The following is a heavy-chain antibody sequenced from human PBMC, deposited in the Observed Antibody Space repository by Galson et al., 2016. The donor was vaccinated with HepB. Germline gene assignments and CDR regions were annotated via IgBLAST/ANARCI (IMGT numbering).Heavy chain of an antibody. CDR1: GYTFTNNG. CDR2: ISTHSGNT. D-gene: IGHD6-13*01. J-gene: IGHJ4*02. V-gene: IGHV1-18*01. CDR3: ARDRDAALDY. Sequence: QSGAEVKKPGASVLLSCKTSGYTFTNNGTSWVRQAPGQGLEWMGWISTHSGNTNYAQKFQGKLTLTKDTSASTVYMELRSLRFDDTAMYYCARDRDAALDYWGQGALVTVSS.